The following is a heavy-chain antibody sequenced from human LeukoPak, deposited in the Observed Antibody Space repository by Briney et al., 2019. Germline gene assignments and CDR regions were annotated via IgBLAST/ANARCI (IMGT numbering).Heavy chain of an antibody. Sequence: SETLSLTCTVSGGSISSGGYYWSWIRQHPGKGLEWIGYIYYSRSTYYNPSLKSRVTISVDTSKNQFSLKLSSVTAADTAVYYCARSPGEIWFDPWGQGTLVTVSS. CDR2: IYYSRST. CDR1: GGSISSGGYY. J-gene: IGHJ5*02. CDR3: ARSPGEIWFDP. V-gene: IGHV4-31*03.